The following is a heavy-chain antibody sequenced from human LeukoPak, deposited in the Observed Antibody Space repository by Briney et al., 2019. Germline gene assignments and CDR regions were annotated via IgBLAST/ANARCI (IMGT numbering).Heavy chain of an antibody. CDR1: GYTFTSYG. D-gene: IGHD3-10*01. CDR3: ARGGMVRGVMAWFDP. CDR2: ISAYNGNT. Sequence: WASVKVSCKASGYTFTSYGISWVRQAPGQGLEWMGWISAYNGNTNYAQKLQGRVTMTTDTSTSTAYMELRSLRSDDTAVYYCARGGMVRGVMAWFDPWGQGTLVTVSS. V-gene: IGHV1-18*01. J-gene: IGHJ5*02.